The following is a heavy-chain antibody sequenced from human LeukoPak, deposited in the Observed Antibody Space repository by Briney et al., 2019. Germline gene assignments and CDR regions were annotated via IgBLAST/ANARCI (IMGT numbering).Heavy chain of an antibody. Sequence: SETLSLTCTVSGGSISSYYWSWIRQPPGKGLEWIGYIYYSGSTNYNPSLKSRVTISVDTSKNQFSLKLSSVTAADTAVYYCARNGNRLRYFDWLLRQSNWFDPWGQGTLVTVSS. CDR1: GGSISSYY. CDR2: IYYSGST. J-gene: IGHJ5*02. D-gene: IGHD3-9*01. V-gene: IGHV4-59*12. CDR3: ARNGNRLRYFDWLLRQSNWFDP.